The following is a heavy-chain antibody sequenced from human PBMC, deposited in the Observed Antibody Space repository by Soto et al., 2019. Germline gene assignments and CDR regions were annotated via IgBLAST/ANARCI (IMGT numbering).Heavy chain of an antibody. CDR1: GYSFTSYW. Sequence: PGESLKISCKGSGYSFTSYWIGWVRQMPGKGLEWMGIIYPGDSDTRYSPSFQGQVTISADKSISTAYLQWSSLKASDTAMYYCARGPNAPYCSGGSCSSAFDIWGQGTMVTVSS. CDR2: IYPGDSDT. CDR3: ARGPNAPYCSGGSCSSAFDI. J-gene: IGHJ3*02. D-gene: IGHD2-15*01. V-gene: IGHV5-51*01.